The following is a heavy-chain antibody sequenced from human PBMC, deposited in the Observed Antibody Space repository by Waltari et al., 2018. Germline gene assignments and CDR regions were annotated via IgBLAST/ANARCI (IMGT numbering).Heavy chain of an antibody. V-gene: IGHV3-7*01. CDR3: VRNRGWQQFDF. CDR2: IKEDGGRK. CDR1: GFTLRNYW. J-gene: IGHJ4*02. Sequence: EVQLVESGGGLVQPGGSLRLSCAASGFTLRNYWMGWVRQAPGKGLEWVAGIKEDGGRKDYVDSVKGRFTISRDNAKSTLYLQMNSLRAEDTAVFYCVRNRGWQQFDFWGQGTLVTVSS. D-gene: IGHD2-15*01.